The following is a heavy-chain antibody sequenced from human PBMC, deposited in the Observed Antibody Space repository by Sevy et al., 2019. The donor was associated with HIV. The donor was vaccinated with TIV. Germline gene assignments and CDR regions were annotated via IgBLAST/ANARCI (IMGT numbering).Heavy chain of an antibody. V-gene: IGHV3-23*01. CDR3: AKGRQLVWGRVGTYVDS. CDR2: VSGVVIPHTTQTT. J-gene: IGHJ4*02. Sequence: GGSLRLSCVASGFTFSRFGMTWVRQVPGKGLEWVSTVSGVVIPHTTQTTYYADSVKGRFTISRDNSKDSLFLQMHSFRAEDTAVYFCAKGRQLVWGRVGTYVDSWGQGILVTVSS. D-gene: IGHD6-13*01. CDR1: GFTFSRFG.